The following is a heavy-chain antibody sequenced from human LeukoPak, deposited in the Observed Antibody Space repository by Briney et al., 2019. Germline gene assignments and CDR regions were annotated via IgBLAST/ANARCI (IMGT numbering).Heavy chain of an antibody. J-gene: IGHJ6*02. D-gene: IGHD2-2*02. CDR3: ASPRAEYCSSTSCYTLGDYYGMDV. V-gene: IGHV1-69*04. CDR1: GGTFSSYA. Sequence: SVKVSCKASGGTFSSYAISWVRRAPGQGLEWMGRIIPILGIANYAQKFQGRVTITADKSTSTAYMELSSLRSEDTAVYYCASPRAEYCSSTSCYTLGDYYGMDVWGQGTTVTVSS. CDR2: IIPILGIA.